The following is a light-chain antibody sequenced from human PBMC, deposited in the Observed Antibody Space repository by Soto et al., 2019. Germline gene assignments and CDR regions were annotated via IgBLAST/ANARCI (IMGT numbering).Light chain of an antibody. J-gene: IGLJ1*01. V-gene: IGLV2-11*01. CDR3: CSYGGRYSLG. CDR2: DVS. Sequence: QSALTQPRSVSGSPGQSVTISCTGTSRDVGAYNFVSWYQQHPGKAPKLMIYDVSKRPSGVPDRFSGSKSGNTAALTISGLEDDDDSDYYSCSYGGRYSLGLGPGTKLTFL. CDR1: SRDVGAYNF.